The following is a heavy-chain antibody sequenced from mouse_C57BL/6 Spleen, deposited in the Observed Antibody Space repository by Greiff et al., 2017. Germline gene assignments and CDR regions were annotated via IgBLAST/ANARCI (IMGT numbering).Heavy chain of an antibody. CDR1: GYSFTDYN. V-gene: IGHV1-39*01. CDR3: AREGYDYDYWYFDV. Sequence: EVQLVESGPELVKPGASVKISCKASGYSFTDYNMNWVKQSNGKSLEWIGVINPNYGTTSYNQKFKGKATLTVDQSSSTAYMQLNSLTSDDSAVYYCAREGYDYDYWYFDVWGTGTTVTVSS. D-gene: IGHD2-4*01. CDR2: INPNYGTT. J-gene: IGHJ1*03.